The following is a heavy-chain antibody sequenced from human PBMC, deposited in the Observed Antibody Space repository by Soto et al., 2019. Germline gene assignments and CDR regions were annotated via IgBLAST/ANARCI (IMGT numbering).Heavy chain of an antibody. D-gene: IGHD3-10*01. CDR1: GYTFISYY. Sequence: QVQLVQSGAELKKPGASVKVSCQASGYTFISYYIHWVRQAPGQGLEWMGLINPSGGSTRYAQKFQGRVTMTRDTSTSTVYMELSSLRSEDTALYYCARISYGSGSYPGGVFFDYWGQGTLVTVSS. CDR2: INPSGGST. V-gene: IGHV1-46*01. J-gene: IGHJ4*02. CDR3: ARISYGSGSYPGGVFFDY.